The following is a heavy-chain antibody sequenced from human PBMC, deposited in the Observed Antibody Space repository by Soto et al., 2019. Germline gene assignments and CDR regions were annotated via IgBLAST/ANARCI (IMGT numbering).Heavy chain of an antibody. Sequence: SETLSLTCTVSGASITSGHYYWSWVRHHPGKGLEWIGNTYYSGSTYYTPAPKSRVTLSVDTSKNQFSLNLNSVTAADTAVYYCARGGIPPSGYGIAYAMDVWGQGTTVTVSS. CDR2: TYYSGST. D-gene: IGHD1-26*01. V-gene: IGHV4-39*01. CDR1: GASITSGHYY. CDR3: ARGGIPPSGYGIAYAMDV. J-gene: IGHJ6*02.